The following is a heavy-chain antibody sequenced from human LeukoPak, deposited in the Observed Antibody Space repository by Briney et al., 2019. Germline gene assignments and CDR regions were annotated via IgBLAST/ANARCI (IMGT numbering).Heavy chain of an antibody. V-gene: IGHV3-48*01. Sequence: PGGSLRLSCAASGFTFSSHSMNWVRQAPGKGLGWVSYISSSSSTIYYADSVKGRFTISRDNAKNSLYLQMNSLGAEDTAVYYCARGAYYYEDWGQGTLVTVSS. CDR2: ISSSSSTI. D-gene: IGHD3-22*01. CDR3: ARGAYYYED. CDR1: GFTFSSHS. J-gene: IGHJ4*02.